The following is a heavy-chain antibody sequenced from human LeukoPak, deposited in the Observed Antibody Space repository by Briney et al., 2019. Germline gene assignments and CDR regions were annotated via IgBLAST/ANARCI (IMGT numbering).Heavy chain of an antibody. CDR3: ARVWVRIAAAGTLDY. CDR1: GFTFSDYY. Sequence: PGGSLRLSCAASGFTFSDYYMSWIRQAPGKGLEWVSYISSSGSTIYYADSVKGRFTISRDNAKNSLYLQMNSLRAEDTAVYYCARVWVRIAAAGTLDYWGQGTLVTVSS. D-gene: IGHD6-13*01. J-gene: IGHJ4*02. CDR2: ISSSGSTI. V-gene: IGHV3-11*04.